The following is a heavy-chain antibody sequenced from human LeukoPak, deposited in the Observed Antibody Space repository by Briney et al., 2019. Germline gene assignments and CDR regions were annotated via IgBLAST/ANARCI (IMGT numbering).Heavy chain of an antibody. CDR2: IKSKTDGGTT. CDR3: TTEGAGSGDRYYYYGMDV. D-gene: IGHD3-10*01. V-gene: IGHV3-15*01. CDR1: GFTFSNAW. J-gene: IGHJ6*04. Sequence: PGGSLRLSCAASGFTFSNAWMSWVRQAPGKGLEWVGRIKSKTDGGTTDYAAPVKGRFTISRDDSKNTLYLQMNSLKTEDTAVYYCTTEGAGSGDRYYYYGMDVWGKGTTVTVSS.